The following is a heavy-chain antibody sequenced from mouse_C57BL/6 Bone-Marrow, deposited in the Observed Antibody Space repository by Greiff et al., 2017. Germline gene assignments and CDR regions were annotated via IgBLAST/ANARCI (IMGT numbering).Heavy chain of an antibody. CDR3: ARGGCAY. Sequence: EVQLVESGPGLVKPSQSLSLTCSVTGYSITSGYYWNWIRQFPGNKLEWMGYISYDGSNNYNPSLKNRISITRDTSKNQFFLKLNSVTTEDTATYYCARGGCAYWGQGTLVTVSA. J-gene: IGHJ3*01. CDR2: ISYDGSN. CDR1: GYSITSGYY. V-gene: IGHV3-6*01.